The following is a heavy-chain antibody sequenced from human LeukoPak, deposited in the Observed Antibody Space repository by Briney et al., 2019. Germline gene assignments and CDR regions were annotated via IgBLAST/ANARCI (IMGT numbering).Heavy chain of an antibody. CDR2: ISGGGGST. CDR1: GFTFSSYA. J-gene: IGHJ4*02. D-gene: IGHD2-15*01. Sequence: HAGGSLRLSCAASGFTFSSYAMSWVRQAPGKGLGWVSAISGGGGSTYYADSVKGRFTISRDKSKNTLYLQMNSLRAEDTAVDDCAKSRIVVVVAAITPFDYWGQGTLVTVSS. V-gene: IGHV3-23*01. CDR3: AKSRIVVVVAAITPFDY.